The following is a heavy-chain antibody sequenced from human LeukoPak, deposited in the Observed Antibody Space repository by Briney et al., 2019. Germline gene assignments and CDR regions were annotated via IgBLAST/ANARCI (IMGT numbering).Heavy chain of an antibody. Sequence: PGRSLRLSCAASGFTFSNYAVHWVRQAPGKGLEWVAVMSYDESNTYYPDSVKGRFTISRDNSKNTLYLQMNSLRAEDTALYYCARDGHGVPLDYWGQGTLVTVSP. CDR3: ARDGHGVPLDY. J-gene: IGHJ4*02. V-gene: IGHV3-30-3*01. D-gene: IGHD4-17*01. CDR2: MSYDESNT. CDR1: GFTFSNYA.